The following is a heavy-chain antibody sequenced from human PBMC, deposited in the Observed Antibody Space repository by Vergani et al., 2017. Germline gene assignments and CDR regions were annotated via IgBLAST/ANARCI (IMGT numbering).Heavy chain of an antibody. CDR1: GGSISSGGYY. D-gene: IGHD2-2*01. Sequence: QVQLQESGPGLVKPSQTLSLTCTVSGGSISSGGYYWSWIRKHPGKGLEWIGYIYYSGSTYYNPSLKSRVTLSVDTSKNQFYLKLSSVTAADTAVYYCARAGYCSSTSCYGRAAWFDPWGQGTLVTVSS. J-gene: IGHJ5*02. V-gene: IGHV4-31*03. CDR2: IYYSGST. CDR3: ARAGYCSSTSCYGRAAWFDP.